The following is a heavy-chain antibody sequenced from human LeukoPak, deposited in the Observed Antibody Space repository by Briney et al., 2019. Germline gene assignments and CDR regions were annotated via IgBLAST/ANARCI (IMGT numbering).Heavy chain of an antibody. J-gene: IGHJ6*02. CDR2: ISWDGGST. CDR1: GFTFDDYT. V-gene: IGHV3-43*01. CDR3: AKDYSSSWYGMDV. D-gene: IGHD6-13*01. Sequence: GGSLRLSCAASGFTFDDYTMHCVRQAPGKGLEWVSLISWDGGSTYYADSVKGRFTISRDNSKNSLYLQMNSLRTEDTALYYCAKDYSSSWYGMDVWGQGTTVTVSS.